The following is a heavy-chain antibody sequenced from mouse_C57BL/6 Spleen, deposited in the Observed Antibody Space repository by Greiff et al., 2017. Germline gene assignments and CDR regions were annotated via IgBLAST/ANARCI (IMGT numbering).Heavy chain of an antibody. CDR3: ATGDWDGYARDY. CDR1: GYTFTSYW. J-gene: IGHJ4*01. D-gene: IGHD4-1*01. Sequence: QVQLQQSGAELAKPGASVKLSCKASGYTFTSYWMHWVKQRPGQGLEWIGYINPSSGYTKYNQKFKDKATSTADKSSSTAYMQLSSLTYEDSAVYYCATGDWDGYARDYWGQGTSVTVSS. V-gene: IGHV1-7*01. CDR2: INPSSGYT.